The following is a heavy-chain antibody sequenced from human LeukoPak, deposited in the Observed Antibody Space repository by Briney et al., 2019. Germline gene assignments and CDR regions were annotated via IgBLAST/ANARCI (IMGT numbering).Heavy chain of an antibody. J-gene: IGHJ3*02. CDR1: GGSITSSDW. Sequence: PSGTLSLTCAVSGGSITSSDWWSWVRQPPGKRLEWIGYIHYSGNTNYNPSLQSRVTISLDTSKNQFSLNLNSVTAADTAVYYCARGYYDSSGYSNTFDIWGQGTMVTVSS. CDR3: ARGYYDSSGYSNTFDI. CDR2: IHYSGNT. D-gene: IGHD3-22*01. V-gene: IGHV4-4*02.